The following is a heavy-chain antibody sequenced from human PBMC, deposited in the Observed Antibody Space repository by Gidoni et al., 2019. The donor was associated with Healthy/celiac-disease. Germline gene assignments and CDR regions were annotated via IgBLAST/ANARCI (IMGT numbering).Heavy chain of an antibody. CDR1: GGSISSYY. V-gene: IGHV4-59*01. CDR3: ARDNYGDYRGMDV. D-gene: IGHD4-17*01. Sequence: QVQLQESGPGLVKPSETLSLTCTVSGGSISSYYWSWIRQPPGKGLEWIGYIYYSGSTNYNPSLKSRVTISVDTSKNQFSLKLSSVTAADTAVYYCARDNYGDYRGMDVWGQGTTVTVSS. CDR2: IYYSGST. J-gene: IGHJ6*02.